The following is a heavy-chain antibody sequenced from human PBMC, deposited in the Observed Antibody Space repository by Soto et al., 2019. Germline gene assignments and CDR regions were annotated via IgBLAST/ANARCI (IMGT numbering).Heavy chain of an antibody. CDR1: GFTFSSYG. CDR2: ISYDGSNK. V-gene: IGHV3-30*18. Sequence: GGSLRLSCAASGFTFSSYGMHWVRQAPGKGLEWVAVISYDGSNKYYADSVKGRFTISRDNSKNTRYLQMNSLRAEDTAGYYCAKDSSPSPLYRIAAAGLFVYLGQGTLVTVSS. D-gene: IGHD6-13*01. J-gene: IGHJ4*02. CDR3: AKDSSPSPLYRIAAAGLFVY.